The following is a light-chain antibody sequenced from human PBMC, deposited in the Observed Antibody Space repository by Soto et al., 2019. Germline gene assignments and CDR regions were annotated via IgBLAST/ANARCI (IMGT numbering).Light chain of an antibody. V-gene: IGKV3-15*01. J-gene: IGKJ1*01. CDR3: QQYDNWPPWT. CDR2: AAS. CDR1: QSVGSY. Sequence: EIVLIQSPATLSLSPGERAPLSCEGSQSVGSYLAWYQHKPGQAPRLLIYAASTRATGIPARFSGSGSGTEFTLTIISLQSEDFAVYYCQQYDNWPPWTFGQGTKVDIK.